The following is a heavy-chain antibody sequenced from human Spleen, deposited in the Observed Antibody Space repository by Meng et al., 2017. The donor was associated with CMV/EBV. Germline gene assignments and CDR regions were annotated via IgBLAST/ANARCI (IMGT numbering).Heavy chain of an antibody. CDR2: IHPSGST. Sequence: CDFYGGSFSGYYWSWIRQPPGKGLEWIGEIHPSGSTNYNPSLKSRVIISIDTSKNQFSLRLSSVTAADTAVYYCARGGDSAKVGNYWGQGTLVTVSS. J-gene: IGHJ4*02. V-gene: IGHV4-34*01. CDR1: GGSFSGYY. D-gene: IGHD5-18*01. CDR3: ARGGDSAKVGNY.